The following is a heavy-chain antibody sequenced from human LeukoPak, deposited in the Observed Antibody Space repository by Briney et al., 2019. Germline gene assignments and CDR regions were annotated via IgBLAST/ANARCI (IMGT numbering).Heavy chain of an antibody. CDR2: IYYTGST. Sequence: DPSETLSLTCTVSGGSISISGHYWGWIRQPPGKGLEWIGSIYYTGSTHYNPSLKSRITMSVDTSKNQFSLKLSSATAADTAVYYCARGRGSYGFVWDSWGQGTLVAVSS. D-gene: IGHD1-26*01. J-gene: IGHJ4*02. CDR3: ARGRGSYGFVWDS. V-gene: IGHV4-39*07. CDR1: GGSISISGHY.